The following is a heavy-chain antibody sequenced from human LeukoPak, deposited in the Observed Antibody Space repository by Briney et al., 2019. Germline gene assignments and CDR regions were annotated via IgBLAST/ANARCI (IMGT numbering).Heavy chain of an antibody. V-gene: IGHV3-66*01. J-gene: IGHJ3*02. CDR3: ARASGAFDI. CDR1: GFTVSSFY. CDR2: LYSGGDT. Sequence: GGSLRLSCAASGFTVSSFYMTWVRQAPGKGLDWVSVLYSGGDTYYADSVKGRFTISRDKSKNTLYLQMDSLRAEDTAVYYCARASGAFDIWGQGTMVTVSS.